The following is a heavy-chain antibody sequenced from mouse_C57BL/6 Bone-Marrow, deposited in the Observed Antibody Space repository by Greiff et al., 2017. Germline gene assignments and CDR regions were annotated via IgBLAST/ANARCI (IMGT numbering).Heavy chain of an antibody. D-gene: IGHD2-3*01. J-gene: IGHJ2*01. V-gene: IGHV1-55*01. CDR3: ARIDGYWYYFDY. Sequence: QVQLQQPGAELVKPGASVKMSCKASSYTFTSYWITWVKQRPGQGLEWIGDIYPGSGSTNYNEKFKSKATLTVDTSSSTAYMQLSSLTSEDSAVYYCARIDGYWYYFDYWGQGTTLTVSS. CDR1: SYTFTSYW. CDR2: IYPGSGST.